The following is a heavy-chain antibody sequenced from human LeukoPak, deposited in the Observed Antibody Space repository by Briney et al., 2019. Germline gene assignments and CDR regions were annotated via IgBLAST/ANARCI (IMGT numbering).Heavy chain of an antibody. CDR3: ARGDYRYDYVWGSYHRTGWFDP. V-gene: IGHV4-34*01. D-gene: IGHD3-16*02. Sequence: PSETLSLTCAVYGGSFSGYYWSWIRQPPGKGLEWIGEINHSGSTNYNPSLKSRVTISVDTSKNQFSLKLSSVTAADTAVYYCARGDYRYDYVWGSYHRTGWFDPWGQGTLVTVSS. J-gene: IGHJ5*02. CDR1: GGSFSGYY. CDR2: INHSGST.